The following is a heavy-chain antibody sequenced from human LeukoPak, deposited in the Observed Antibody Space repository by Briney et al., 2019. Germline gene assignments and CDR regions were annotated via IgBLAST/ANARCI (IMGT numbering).Heavy chain of an antibody. D-gene: IGHD3-22*01. CDR2: ISYDGGNK. V-gene: IGHV3-30-3*01. J-gene: IGHJ6*02. CDR1: GFTFSSYA. CDR3: ARAVSSSGYSDYYYYGMDV. Sequence: PGGSLRLSCAASGFTFSSYAMHWVRQAPGKGLEWVAVISYDGGNKYYADSVKGRFTISRDNSKNTLYLQMNSLRAEDTAVYYCARAVSSSGYSDYYYYGMDVWGQGTTVTVSS.